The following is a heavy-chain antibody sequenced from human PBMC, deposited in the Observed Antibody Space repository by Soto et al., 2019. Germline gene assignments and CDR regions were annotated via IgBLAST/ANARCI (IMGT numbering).Heavy chain of an antibody. D-gene: IGHD5-12*01. V-gene: IGHV1-46*03. CDR3: AVVESGYDPDWYVDL. Sequence: QVKLVQSGAEVKKPGASVTVSCTASGYTFTSYYMHWVRQAPGQGLEWMGIINPSGGSTSYAQKFHGRGTMTRDTSPSTVYMELSSLRSEDTAVYYCAVVESGYDPDWYVDLWGRGTLVTVSS. CDR2: INPSGGST. CDR1: GYTFTSYY. J-gene: IGHJ2*01.